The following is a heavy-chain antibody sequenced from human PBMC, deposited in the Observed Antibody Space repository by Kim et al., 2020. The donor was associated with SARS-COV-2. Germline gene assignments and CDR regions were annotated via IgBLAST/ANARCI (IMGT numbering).Heavy chain of an antibody. Sequence: GGSLRLSCAASGFTFSSYGMHWVRQAPGKGLEWVAVIWYDGSNKYYADSVKGRFTISRDNSKNTLYLQMNSLRAEDTAVYYCAREAHYDSSGYGYFDYWGQGTLVTVSS. CDR1: GFTFSSYG. CDR3: AREAHYDSSGYGYFDY. V-gene: IGHV3-33*08. D-gene: IGHD3-22*01. CDR2: IWYDGSNK. J-gene: IGHJ4*02.